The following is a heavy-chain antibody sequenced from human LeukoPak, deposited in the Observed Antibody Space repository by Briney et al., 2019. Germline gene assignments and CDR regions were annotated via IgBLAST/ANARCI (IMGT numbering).Heavy chain of an antibody. Sequence: GASVKVSGKPSGYTFTNYNLAWVRQAPGEGLEWMGWISPYNGDTNYAPKFQGRVTLTTDTSTSTGYMELRNLRSDDTAVYHCAREAADHLDYWGQGTLVTVSS. CDR2: ISPYNGDT. CDR3: AREAADHLDY. V-gene: IGHV1-18*01. CDR1: GYTFTNYN. J-gene: IGHJ4*02.